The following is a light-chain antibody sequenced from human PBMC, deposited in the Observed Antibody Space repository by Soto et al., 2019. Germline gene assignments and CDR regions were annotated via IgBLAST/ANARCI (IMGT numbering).Light chain of an antibody. CDR3: SSYAGSTFYV. CDR2: EVT. J-gene: IGLJ1*01. CDR1: SSDVGGYNY. Sequence: QSALTQPPSASGSPGQSVTISCTGTSSDVGGYNYVSWFQQHPGKAPKLTIYEVTKRPSGVPDRFSGSKSGNTASLTVSGLQAEDEADYYCSSYAGSTFYVFGTGTKLTVL. V-gene: IGLV2-8*01.